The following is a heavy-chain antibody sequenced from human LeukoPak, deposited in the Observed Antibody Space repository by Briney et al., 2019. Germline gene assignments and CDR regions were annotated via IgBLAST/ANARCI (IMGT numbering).Heavy chain of an antibody. CDR1: GYTLTELS. Sequence: ASVKVSCKVSGYTLTELSMHWVRQAPGKGLEWMGGFDPEDGETIYAQKFQGRVTMTEDTSTDTAYMELSSLRSEDTAVYYCATLARVFSSSWYFDYWGQGTLVTVSS. CDR2: FDPEDGET. D-gene: IGHD6-13*01. V-gene: IGHV1-24*01. CDR3: ATLARVFSSSWYFDY. J-gene: IGHJ4*02.